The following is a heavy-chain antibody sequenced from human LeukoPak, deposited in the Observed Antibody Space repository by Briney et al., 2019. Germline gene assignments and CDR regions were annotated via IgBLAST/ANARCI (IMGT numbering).Heavy chain of an antibody. V-gene: IGHV1-18*01. Sequence: ASVKVSCTASGYSFNNYDINWVRQAPGQGLEWMGWISAYNGNTNYAQKLQGRVTMTTDTSTSTAYMELRSLRSDDTAVYYCARADYYDSSGYYTPNDYWGQGTLVTVSS. CDR3: ARADYYDSSGYYTPNDY. CDR1: GYSFNNYD. CDR2: ISAYNGNT. D-gene: IGHD3-22*01. J-gene: IGHJ4*02.